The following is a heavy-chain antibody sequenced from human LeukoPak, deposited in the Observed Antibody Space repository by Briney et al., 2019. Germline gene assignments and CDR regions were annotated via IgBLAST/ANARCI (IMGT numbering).Heavy chain of an antibody. J-gene: IGHJ4*02. CDR1: GFTFSTYW. Sequence: PGGSLRLSCAASGFTFSTYWMHWVRQAPGKGLVWVSRISRDGGSVSYADSVRGRSTISRDNAKNTMYLQMNGLRAEDTAVYFCARYSSSWHANDYWGQGTLVTVSS. V-gene: IGHV3-74*01. CDR3: ARYSSSWHANDY. D-gene: IGHD6-13*01. CDR2: ISRDGGSV.